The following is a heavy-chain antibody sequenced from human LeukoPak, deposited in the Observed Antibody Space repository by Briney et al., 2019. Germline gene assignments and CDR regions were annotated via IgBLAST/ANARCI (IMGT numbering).Heavy chain of an antibody. Sequence: ASVKVSCKASGYTFTSYDINWVRQATGQGLEWMGWMNPNSGNTGYAQKFQGRVTITRNTSISTAYMELSSLRSEDTAVYYCARVGYSGYDRYFDYWGQGTLVTVSS. J-gene: IGHJ4*02. D-gene: IGHD5-12*01. V-gene: IGHV1-8*03. CDR3: ARVGYSGYDRYFDY. CDR1: GYTFTSYD. CDR2: MNPNSGNT.